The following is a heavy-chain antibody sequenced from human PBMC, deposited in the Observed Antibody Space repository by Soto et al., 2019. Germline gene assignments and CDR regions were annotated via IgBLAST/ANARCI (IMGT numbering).Heavy chain of an antibody. V-gene: IGHV2-70*11. CDR1: GFSLSTSGMC. Sequence: SGPTLVNPTQTLTLTCTFSGFSLSTSGMCVSWIRQPPGKALEWLARIDWDDDKYYSTSLKTRLTISKDTSKNQVVLTMTNMDPVDTATYYCERMRISHYYYYYMDVWGKGTTVTVSS. D-gene: IGHD2-15*01. CDR3: ERMRISHYYYYYMDV. CDR2: IDWDDDK. J-gene: IGHJ6*03.